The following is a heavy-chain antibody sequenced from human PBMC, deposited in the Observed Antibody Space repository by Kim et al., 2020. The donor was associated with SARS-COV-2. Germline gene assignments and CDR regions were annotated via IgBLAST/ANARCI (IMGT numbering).Heavy chain of an antibody. Sequence: ASVKVSCQASGYAFTAYGVTWVRQAPGQGFQSMGWINPYTGYPNYEQDFQGRVTMTTDTSTDTVYMELRSLKSDDTAVYYCARQGGGLIMVRDAVVGFDIWGQGTPVKVSS. V-gene: IGHV1-18*01. CDR3: ARQGGGLIMVRDAVVGFDI. J-gene: IGHJ3*02. CDR1: GYAFTAYG. CDR2: INPYTGYP. D-gene: IGHD3-10*01.